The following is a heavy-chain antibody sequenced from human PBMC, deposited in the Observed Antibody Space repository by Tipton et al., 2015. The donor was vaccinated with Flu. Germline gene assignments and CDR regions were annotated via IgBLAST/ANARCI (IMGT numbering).Heavy chain of an antibody. D-gene: IGHD6-13*01. Sequence: GSLRLSCTVSGGSISSYYWSWIRQPPGKGLEWIGYIYYSGSTNYNPSLKSRVTISVDTSKNQFSLKLSSVTAADTAVYYCARGRGIAAAGPCDYWGQGTLFTVSS. CDR3: ARGRGIAAAGPCDY. J-gene: IGHJ4*02. CDR1: GGSISSYY. CDR2: IYYSGST. V-gene: IGHV4-59*01.